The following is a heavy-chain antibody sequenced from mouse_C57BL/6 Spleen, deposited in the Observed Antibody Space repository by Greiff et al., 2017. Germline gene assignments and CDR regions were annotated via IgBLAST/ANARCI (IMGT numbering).Heavy chain of an antibody. CDR1: GYTFTSYD. CDR3: AREEWLPY. V-gene: IGHV1-85*01. Sequence: VQLQQSGAELVKPGASVKLSCKASGYTFTSYDINWVKQRPGQGLEWIGRIYPRGGSTNYHEKFKGKATLTVDTCSSTAYIEVHSLTSEDSAVDFCAREEWLPYWGQGTTRTVSA. D-gene: IGHD2-2*01. CDR2: IYPRGGST. J-gene: IGHJ2*01.